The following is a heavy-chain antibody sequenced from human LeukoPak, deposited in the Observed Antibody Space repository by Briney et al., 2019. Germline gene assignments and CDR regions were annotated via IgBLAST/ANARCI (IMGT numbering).Heavy chain of an antibody. Sequence: PGGSLRLSCAASGFTFSSNSMNWVRQAPGKGLEWVSSITGSSTYVYYADSVKGRFTISRDNAKKSLYLQMNSLRAEDTAVYYCAREFGTSFYYWGQGTLVTVPS. D-gene: IGHD4-23*01. CDR3: AREFGTSFYY. CDR2: ITGSSTYV. J-gene: IGHJ4*02. CDR1: GFTFSSNS. V-gene: IGHV3-21*01.